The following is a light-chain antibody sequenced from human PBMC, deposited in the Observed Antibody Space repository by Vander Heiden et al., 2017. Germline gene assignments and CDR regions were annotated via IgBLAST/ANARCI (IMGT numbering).Light chain of an antibody. CDR2: WAS. J-gene: IGKJ1*01. CDR1: QSVLYSSNNKNY. CDR3: QQYYSTPWT. Sequence: DIVMTQSQDSLAVSLGERATINCKSSQSVLYSSNNKNYLAWYQQKPGQPPKLLIYWASTRESGVPDRFSGSGSGTDFTLTISSLQDEDVAVYYCQQYYSTPWTFGQGTKVEIK. V-gene: IGKV4-1*01.